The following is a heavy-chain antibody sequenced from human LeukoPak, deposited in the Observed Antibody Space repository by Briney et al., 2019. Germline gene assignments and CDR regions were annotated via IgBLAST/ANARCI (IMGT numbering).Heavy chain of an antibody. D-gene: IGHD3-22*01. CDR2: INHSGST. CDR3: ARGSGYYLFDY. CDR1: GGSFSGYY. V-gene: IGHV4-34*01. Sequence: SETLSLTCAVYGGSFSGYYWSWIRQPPGKGLEWIGEINHSGSTNYNPSLKRRVTISVDTSKNQFSLKLSSVTAADTAVYYCARGSGYYLFDYWGQGTLVTVSS. J-gene: IGHJ4*02.